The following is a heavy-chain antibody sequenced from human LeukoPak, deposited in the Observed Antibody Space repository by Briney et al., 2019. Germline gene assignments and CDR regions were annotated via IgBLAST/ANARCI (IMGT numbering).Heavy chain of an antibody. J-gene: IGHJ4*02. Sequence: GGSLRLSCAASGFTFSNAWMSWVRQAPGKGLEWVGRIKSKTDGGTTDYAAPVKGRFTISRDDSKNTPYLQMNSLKTEDTAVYYCTTVRYCSGGSCPSWGQGTLVTVSS. CDR3: TTVRYCSGGSCPS. CDR1: GFTFSNAW. D-gene: IGHD2-15*01. V-gene: IGHV3-15*01. CDR2: IKSKTDGGTT.